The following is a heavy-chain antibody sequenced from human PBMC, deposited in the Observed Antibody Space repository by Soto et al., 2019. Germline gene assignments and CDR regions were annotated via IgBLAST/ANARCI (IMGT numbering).Heavy chain of an antibody. Sequence: PAETLSLTCTASGCSISSYYWSWVRQPPGKGLEWIGYIYYSGSTNYNPSLKSRVTISVDTSKNQFSLKLSSVTAADTAVYYCARYRAAPPGAYYYGMDVWGQGTTVTVSS. D-gene: IGHD6-6*01. J-gene: IGHJ6*02. CDR3: ARYRAAPPGAYYYGMDV. V-gene: IGHV4-59*01. CDR2: IYYSGST. CDR1: GCSISSYY.